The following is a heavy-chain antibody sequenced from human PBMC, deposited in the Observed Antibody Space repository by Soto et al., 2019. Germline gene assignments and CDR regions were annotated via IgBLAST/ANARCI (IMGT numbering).Heavy chain of an antibody. V-gene: IGHV3-48*01. Sequence: EVHLSESGGGLVQPGGSLRLSCAASGLIFSSYSMNWVRQAPGKGLEWVSYIDSSSSDIHYADSVRGRFTISRDNAKKSLILQMDSLRVEDAAVYYCTRDRPVDVVPTIAWYYCYVDVWGKGTPVTVSS. CDR1: GLIFSSYS. CDR2: IDSSSSDI. D-gene: IGHD5-12*01. CDR3: TRDRPVDVVPTIAWYYCYVDV. J-gene: IGHJ6*03.